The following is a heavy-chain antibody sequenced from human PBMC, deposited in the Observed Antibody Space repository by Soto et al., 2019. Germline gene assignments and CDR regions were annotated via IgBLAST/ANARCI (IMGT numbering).Heavy chain of an antibody. J-gene: IGHJ5*02. V-gene: IGHV3-30*18. D-gene: IGHD3-3*01. CDR2: ISYDGNRE. CDR3: AKDGDFRSFDGWLDA. CDR1: DFPFINYG. Sequence: QVQVVESGGGVFHPGRSLGLSWAASDFPFINYGLHWVRQAPGRGLGGVAVISYDGNREYYIDSVKGRFTISRDNSENTVHLQMNSLRGEDTAVYYCAKDGDFRSFDGWLDAWGQGTLVTVSS.